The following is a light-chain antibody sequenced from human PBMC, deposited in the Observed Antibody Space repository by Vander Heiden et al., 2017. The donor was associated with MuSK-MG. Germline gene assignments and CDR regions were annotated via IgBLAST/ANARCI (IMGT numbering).Light chain of an antibody. CDR3: QQCDSTLRS. CDR1: QSISSY. V-gene: IGKV1-39*01. CDR2: AAS. Sequence: DIQMTQSPSSLSASVGDRVTITCRASQSISSYLNWYQQKPGKAPKLLIYAASSLQSGVPSRFSGSGSATDFTLTISMLQPEDFATYYCQQCDSTLRSFGQGTKLEIK. J-gene: IGKJ2*04.